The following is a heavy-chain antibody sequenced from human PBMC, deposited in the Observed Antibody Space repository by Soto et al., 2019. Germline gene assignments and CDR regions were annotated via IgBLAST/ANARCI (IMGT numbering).Heavy chain of an antibody. J-gene: IGHJ6*02. Sequence: GGSLRLSYAASGFTFSSYSMNWVRQAPGKGLEWVSYISSSSSTIYYADSVKGRFTISRDNAKNSLYLQMNSLRDEDTAVYYCARVESYYYYYGMDVWGQGTTVTVSS. CDR2: ISSSSSTI. CDR3: ARVESYYYYYGMDV. D-gene: IGHD1-1*01. V-gene: IGHV3-48*02. CDR1: GFTFSSYS.